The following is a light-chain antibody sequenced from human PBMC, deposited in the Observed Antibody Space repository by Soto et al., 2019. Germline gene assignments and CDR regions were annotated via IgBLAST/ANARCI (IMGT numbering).Light chain of an antibody. Sequence: EVVLTQSPVTLSLSPGERATLTCRASQSVSGYLAWYQHKPGQTPRPLVYSASKRAPGTPARFSGSGSGTDFILTTSSLEPEDVTVYYCQQRSSWPCTFGPGTKLEI. CDR2: SAS. CDR3: QQRSSWPCT. J-gene: IGKJ2*02. V-gene: IGKV3-11*01. CDR1: QSVSGY.